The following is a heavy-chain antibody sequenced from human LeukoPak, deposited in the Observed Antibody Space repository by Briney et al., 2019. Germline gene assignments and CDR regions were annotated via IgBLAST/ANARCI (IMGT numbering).Heavy chain of an antibody. V-gene: IGHV3-7*04. CDR3: ARGGGTNDL. D-gene: IGHD1-7*01. Sequence: GGSLRLSCAASGFTFSRYLMTWVRQAPGKGLEWVGNIKEDGSEKYYVDSVKGRFTISRDNANNSLCLQMNSLRAEDTAVYYCARGGGTNDLWGQGTMVTVSS. CDR2: IKEDGSEK. J-gene: IGHJ3*01. CDR1: GFTFSRYL.